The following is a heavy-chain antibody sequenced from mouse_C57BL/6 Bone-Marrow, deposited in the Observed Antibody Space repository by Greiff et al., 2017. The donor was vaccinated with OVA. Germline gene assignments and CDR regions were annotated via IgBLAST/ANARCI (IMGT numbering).Heavy chain of an antibody. J-gene: IGHJ3*01. Sequence: QVQLKESGAELVRPGASVKLSCKASGYTFTDYYINWVKQRPGQGLEWIARIYPGSGNTYYNEKFKGKATLTAEKSSSTAYMQLSSLTSEDSAVYFCARSRSAWFAYWGQGTLVTVSA. V-gene: IGHV1-76*01. CDR1: GYTFTDYY. CDR3: ARSRSAWFAY. CDR2: IYPGSGNT.